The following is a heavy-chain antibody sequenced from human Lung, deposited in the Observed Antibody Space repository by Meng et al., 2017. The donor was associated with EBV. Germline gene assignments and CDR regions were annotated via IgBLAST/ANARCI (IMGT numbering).Heavy chain of an antibody. CDR3: VRSPEAPGSDFDF. J-gene: IGHJ4*02. CDR1: GDIFTGSY. CDR2: INLNSGGT. D-gene: IGHD1-14*01. V-gene: IGHV1-2*04. Sequence: QVPRVRFGAEVKKPGASIKVSCKTSGEASGDIFTGSYMHWVRQAPGQGLEWMGWINLNSGGTNYAQRFQGWVTMTRDTSISTAYMELTRLKSDDTAVYYCVRSPEAPGSDFDFWGQGTLVTVSS.